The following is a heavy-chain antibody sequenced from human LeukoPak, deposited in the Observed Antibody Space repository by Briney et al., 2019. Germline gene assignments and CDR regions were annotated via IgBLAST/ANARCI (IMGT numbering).Heavy chain of an antibody. J-gene: IGHJ4*02. CDR3: ARGSRDDYSNPPFDH. Sequence: GGSLRLSCAASGFTFSSYSMNWVRQAPGKGLEWGSYISGSSSTIYYADSVKGRFTISRDNGKNTLYLQMNSLRAEDTAVYYCARGSRDDYSNPPFDHWGQGTLVTVSS. CDR1: GFTFSSYS. D-gene: IGHD4-11*01. CDR2: ISGSSSTI. V-gene: IGHV3-48*01.